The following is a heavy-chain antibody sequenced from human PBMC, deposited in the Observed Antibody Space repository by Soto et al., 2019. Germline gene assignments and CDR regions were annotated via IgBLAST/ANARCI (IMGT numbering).Heavy chain of an antibody. D-gene: IGHD2-2*01. Sequence: QVQLVQSGAEVKKPGSSVKVSCKASGITFSTYSFSWVRQAPGQGLEWMGRIIPILDIPKYAQKFQGRVTISADKSASTAYLELTSLRSEDTAVYYCAREGFVVLSAAMGEAFDIWGQGTMVTVSS. CDR3: AREGFVVLSAAMGEAFDI. V-gene: IGHV1-69*04. J-gene: IGHJ3*02. CDR1: GITFSTYS. CDR2: IIPILDIP.